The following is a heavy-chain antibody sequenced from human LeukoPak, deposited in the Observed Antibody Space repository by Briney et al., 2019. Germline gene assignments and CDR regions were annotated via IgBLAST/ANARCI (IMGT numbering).Heavy chain of an antibody. CDR1: GGSFSGYS. D-gene: IGHD2-15*01. V-gene: IGHV4-34*01. CDR2: INHSGST. J-gene: IGHJ4*02. Sequence: PSETLSLTCVVYGGSFSGYSWNWIRQPPGKGLEWIGEINHSGSTNYNPSLKSRVTISVDTSKNQFSLKLSSVTAADTAVYYCARHGIIVASRGGIDYWGQGTLVTVSS. CDR3: ARHGIIVASRGGIDY.